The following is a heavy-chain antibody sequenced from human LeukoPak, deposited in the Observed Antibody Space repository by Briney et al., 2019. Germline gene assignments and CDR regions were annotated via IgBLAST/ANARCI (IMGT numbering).Heavy chain of an antibody. CDR1: GYSISSNYY. J-gene: IGHJ4*02. V-gene: IGHV4-38-2*02. CDR2: IYHSGST. Sequence: SETLSLTCTVSGYSISSNYYWGWIRQPPGKGLEWIGSIYHSGSTYYNPSLKSRVTMSVDTSKNQFSLKLSSVTAADTAVYYCARDTYNYGSSAYYFDYWGQGTLVTVSS. CDR3: ARDTYNYGSSAYYFDY. D-gene: IGHD3-10*01.